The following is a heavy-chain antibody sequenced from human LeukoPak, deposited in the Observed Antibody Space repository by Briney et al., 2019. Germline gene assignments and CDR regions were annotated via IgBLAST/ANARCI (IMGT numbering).Heavy chain of an antibody. CDR1: GGSFSGYY. J-gene: IGHJ5*02. D-gene: IGHD3-10*01. Sequence: SETLSLTCAVYGGSFSGYYWSRIRQPPGKGLEWIGEINHSGSTNYNPSLKSRVTISVDTSKNQLSLKLSSVTAADTAVYYCARGKPVLLWFGDKGWFDPWGQGTLVTVSS. CDR3: ARGKPVLLWFGDKGWFDP. V-gene: IGHV4-34*01. CDR2: INHSGST.